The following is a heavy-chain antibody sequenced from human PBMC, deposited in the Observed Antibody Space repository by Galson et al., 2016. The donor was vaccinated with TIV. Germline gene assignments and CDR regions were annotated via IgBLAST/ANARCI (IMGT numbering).Heavy chain of an antibody. CDR2: IYYRGSA. Sequence: TLSLTCTVSGGSISNADYYWSWIRQPPGKGLEWIGYIYYRGSAYYRTSLKSRVTISIDRSKNQFSLKLNSVTSADTAVYYRGRESTDYAGNSWGQGILVTVSS. CDR1: GGSISNADYY. J-gene: IGHJ4*02. CDR3: GRESTDYAGNS. D-gene: IGHD4-23*01. V-gene: IGHV4-30-4*01.